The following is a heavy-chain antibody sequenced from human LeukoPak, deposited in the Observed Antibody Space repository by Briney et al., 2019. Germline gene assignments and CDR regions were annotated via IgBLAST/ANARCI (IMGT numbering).Heavy chain of an antibody. Sequence: ASVKVSCKASGYTFFSYGISWVRQAPGQGLEWMGWISAYTGNTNYAQKFQGRVTMTTDTSTSTAYMELRSLRSDDTAVYYCARDVRSDSSGYYYYYGMDVWGQGTTVTVSS. D-gene: IGHD3-22*01. V-gene: IGHV1-18*01. CDR3: ARDVRSDSSGYYYYYGMDV. CDR1: GYTFFSYG. CDR2: ISAYTGNT. J-gene: IGHJ6*02.